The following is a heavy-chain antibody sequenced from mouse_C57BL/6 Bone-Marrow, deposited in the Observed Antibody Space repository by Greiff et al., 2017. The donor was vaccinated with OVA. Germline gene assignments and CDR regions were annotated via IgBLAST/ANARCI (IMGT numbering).Heavy chain of an antibody. V-gene: IGHV1-58*01. CDR2: IYSGNGYT. Sequence: EVQLQQSGAELVRPGSSVKMSCKTSGYTFTSYGINWVKQRPGQGLEWIGYIYSGNGYTEYNEKFKGKATLTSDTPSSTAYMQLSSLTSEDSAIYYCARQLGRGYFYYAMDYWGQGTSVTVSS. J-gene: IGHJ4*01. CDR3: ARQLGRGYFYYAMDY. D-gene: IGHD4-1*02. CDR1: GYTFTSYG.